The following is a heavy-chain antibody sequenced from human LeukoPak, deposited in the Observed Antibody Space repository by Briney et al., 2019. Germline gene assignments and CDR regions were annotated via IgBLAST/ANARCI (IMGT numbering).Heavy chain of an antibody. Sequence: GGSLRLSCAASGFTFSSHGMHWVRQPPGKGLEWVAVVSYDGRNRYADSVKGRFTMSRDDSKNTLYLEMNSLRVADTAVYYCAKDVYDSERTQYDHYYGMDVWGQGTTVTVSS. D-gene: IGHD3-10*01. J-gene: IGHJ6*02. CDR3: AKDVYDSERTQYDHYYGMDV. V-gene: IGHV3-30*18. CDR2: VSYDGRNR. CDR1: GFTFSSHG.